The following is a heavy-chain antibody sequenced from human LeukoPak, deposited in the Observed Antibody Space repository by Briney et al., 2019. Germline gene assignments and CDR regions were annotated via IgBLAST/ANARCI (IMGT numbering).Heavy chain of an antibody. D-gene: IGHD3-10*01. Sequence: GGSLRLSCAASGFTFSRYNMNWVRQAPGKGLEWVSFISSSSSYIYYADSVKGRFTISRDNAKNSLYLQMNSLRAEDTAVYYCARESMVRGVPNSFDSWGQGTLVTVSS. V-gene: IGHV3-21*01. CDR1: GFTFSRYN. CDR2: ISSSSSYI. J-gene: IGHJ5*01. CDR3: ARESMVRGVPNSFDS.